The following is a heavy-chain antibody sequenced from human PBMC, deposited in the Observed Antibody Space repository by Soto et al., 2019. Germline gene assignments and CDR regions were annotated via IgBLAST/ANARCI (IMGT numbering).Heavy chain of an antibody. J-gene: IGHJ4*02. CDR2: ISWNDGRI. CDR1: VCRFEDYA. D-gene: IGHD2-8*01. CDR3: AKSRSYINGPDY. Sequence: GGSLRLSCASSVCRFEDYAMHCVREAPGKGLQWVSGISWNDGRIDYADSVKGRFTISRDNARKSLYLQMNSLRIEDTAFYYCAKSRSYINGPDYWGQGTLVNVSS. V-gene: IGHV3-9*01.